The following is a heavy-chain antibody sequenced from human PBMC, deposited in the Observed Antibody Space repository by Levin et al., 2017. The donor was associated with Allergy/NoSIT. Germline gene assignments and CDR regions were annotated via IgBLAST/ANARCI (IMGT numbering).Heavy chain of an antibody. CDR1: GFSVSRYW. CDR2: INEDGSTI. D-gene: IGHD3-3*01. Sequence: VGSLRLSCAASGFSVSRYWMHWVRQAPGKGLAWVSRINEDGSTINYADSVEGRFTISRDTAKNTLYLQMNSLRVEDTAVYYCTRDTFGVDDYWGQGTMVTVSS. CDR3: TRDTFGVDDY. V-gene: IGHV3-74*01. J-gene: IGHJ4*02.